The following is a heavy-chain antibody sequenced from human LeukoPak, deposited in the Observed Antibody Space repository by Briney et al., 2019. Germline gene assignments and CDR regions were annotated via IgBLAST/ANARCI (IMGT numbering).Heavy chain of an antibody. CDR2: ISGSGGST. CDR1: GFPFTSYA. CDR3: AEGAGVVIVTYGITYYFDY. Sequence: SGGSLRLSCAASGFPFTSYAMSWVRQAPGKGLEWVSDISGSGGSTYYADSVKGRFTISRDNSKNTLYLQMNSLRAEDTAVYYCAEGAGVVIVTYGITYYFDYWGQGTLVTVSS. J-gene: IGHJ4*02. D-gene: IGHD3-22*01. V-gene: IGHV3-23*01.